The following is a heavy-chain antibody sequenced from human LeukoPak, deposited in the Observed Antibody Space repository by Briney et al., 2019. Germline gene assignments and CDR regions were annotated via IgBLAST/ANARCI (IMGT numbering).Heavy chain of an antibody. CDR1: GFTFRSYG. V-gene: IGHV3-30*03. D-gene: IGHD4-17*01. J-gene: IGHJ4*02. CDR2: ISYDGSNK. Sequence: PGGSLRLSCAASGFTFRSYGMHWVRQAPGKGLEWVAVISYDGSNKYYADSVKGRFTISRDNSKNTLFLQMDSLRAADTAVYYCAGDYGDYHTLSYWGQGTLVSVPS. CDR3: AGDYGDYHTLSY.